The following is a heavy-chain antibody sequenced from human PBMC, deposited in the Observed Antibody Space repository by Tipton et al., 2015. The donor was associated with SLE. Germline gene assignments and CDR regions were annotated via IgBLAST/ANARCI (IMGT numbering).Heavy chain of an antibody. Sequence: SLRLSCAASGFAFSDYYMSWIRQAPGKGLEWISYITSTGSAIYFADSVRGRFSIPRDNAKNSLFLQMNSLRAEDSAVYYCARDQYSSDGMDVWGQGTTVTVPS. CDR1: GFAFSDYY. D-gene: IGHD5-24*01. CDR2: ITSTGSAI. V-gene: IGHV3-11*04. J-gene: IGHJ6*02. CDR3: ARDQYSSDGMDV.